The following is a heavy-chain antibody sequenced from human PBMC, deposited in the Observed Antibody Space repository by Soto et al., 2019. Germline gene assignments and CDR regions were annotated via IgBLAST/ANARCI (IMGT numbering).Heavy chain of an antibody. CDR2: IRSKANSYAT. Sequence: GGSLRLSCAASGFTFRGSAMHWVRQASGKGLEWVGRIRSKANSYATAYAASVKGRFTISRDDSKNTAYLQMNSLKTEDTAVYYCTLITGIRDVWGQGTTVTVSS. D-gene: IGHD1-20*01. J-gene: IGHJ6*02. CDR1: GFTFRGSA. CDR3: TLITGIRDV. V-gene: IGHV3-73*01.